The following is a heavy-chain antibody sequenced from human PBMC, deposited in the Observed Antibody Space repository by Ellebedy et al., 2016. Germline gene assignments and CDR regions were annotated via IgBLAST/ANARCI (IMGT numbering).Heavy chain of an antibody. CDR2: ISGSGGST. V-gene: IGHV3-23*01. CDR3: AKDAGPYESGYSSSWHPDY. D-gene: IGHD6-13*01. J-gene: IGHJ4*02. CDR1: GFTFSSYA. Sequence: GESLKISXAASGFTFSSYAMSWVRQAPGKGLEWVSAISGSGGSTYYADSVKGRFTISRDNSKNTLYLQMNSLRAEDTAVYYCAKDAGPYESGYSSSWHPDYWGQGTLVTVSS.